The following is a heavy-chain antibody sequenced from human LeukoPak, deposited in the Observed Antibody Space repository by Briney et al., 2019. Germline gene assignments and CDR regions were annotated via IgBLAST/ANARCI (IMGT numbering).Heavy chain of an antibody. Sequence: SETLSLTCTVFGGSISSSSYYWGWIRLPPGKGLEWIGSIYYSGSTYYNPSLKSRVTISVDTSKNQFSLKLSSVTAADTAVYYCARHAGGATGPYDWFDPWGQGTLVTVSS. CDR2: IYYSGST. CDR1: GGSISSSSYY. J-gene: IGHJ5*02. CDR3: ARHAGGATGPYDWFDP. D-gene: IGHD1-26*01. V-gene: IGHV4-39*01.